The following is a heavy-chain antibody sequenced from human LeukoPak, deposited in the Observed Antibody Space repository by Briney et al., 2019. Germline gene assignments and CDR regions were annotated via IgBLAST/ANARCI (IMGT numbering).Heavy chain of an antibody. CDR2: INYSGGT. D-gene: IGHD1-26*01. V-gene: IGHV4-34*01. CDR3: ARDSREEVGATGVDY. CDR1: GGTFSGYY. Sequence: SETLSLSCAVYGGTFSGYYWSWIRQPPGKGLEWIGEINYSGGTKYNPSLKSRVTISVDTSKNQFSLKLRSVTAADTAIYYCARDSREEVGATGVDYWGQGTLVTVSS. J-gene: IGHJ4*02.